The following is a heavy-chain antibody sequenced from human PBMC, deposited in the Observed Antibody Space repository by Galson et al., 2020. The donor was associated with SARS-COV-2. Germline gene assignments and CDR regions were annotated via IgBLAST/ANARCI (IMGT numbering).Heavy chain of an antibody. V-gene: IGHV3-66*01. CDR3: AGAHKDCTGDICNGDY. J-gene: IGHJ4*02. Sequence: GGSLRLSCAASGLTVSTNYMTWVRQAPGKGLEWVPLIYSGGGTYYADSVKGKFTISRDNSKNTLYLQMNSLSAEDTAVYYCAGAHKDCTGDICNGDYWGQGTLVTVSS. D-gene: IGHD2-8*02. CDR2: IYSGGGT. CDR1: GLTVSTNY.